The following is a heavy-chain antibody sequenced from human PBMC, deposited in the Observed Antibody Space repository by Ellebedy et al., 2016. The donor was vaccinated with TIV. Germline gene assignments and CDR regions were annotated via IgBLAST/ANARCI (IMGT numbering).Heavy chain of an antibody. D-gene: IGHD2-2*01. Sequence: SETLSLXCTVSGGSISSSSYYWGWIRQPPGKGLEWIGSIYYSGSTYYNPSLKSRVTISVDTSKNQFSLKLSSVTAADTAVYYCAPHNTGPAAIHNWFNPWGQGTLVTVSS. J-gene: IGHJ5*02. V-gene: IGHV4-39*01. CDR3: APHNTGPAAIHNWFNP. CDR1: GGSISSSSYY. CDR2: IYYSGST.